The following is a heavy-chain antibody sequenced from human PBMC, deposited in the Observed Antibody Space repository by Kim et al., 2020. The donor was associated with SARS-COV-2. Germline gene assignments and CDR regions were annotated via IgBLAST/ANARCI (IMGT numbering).Heavy chain of an antibody. CDR1: GDSVSSNSAA. J-gene: IGHJ5*02. CDR3: ARDYLGVTARSKWFDP. D-gene: IGHD2-21*02. V-gene: IGHV6-1*01. CDR2: TYYRSRWYN. Sequence: SQTLSLTCAISGDSVSSNSAAWNWIRQSPSRGLEWLGRTYYRSRWYNDYAVSMKSRITINPDTSKNQFSLQLNSVTPEDTAMYYCARDYLGVTARSKWFDPWGQGTLVTVSS.